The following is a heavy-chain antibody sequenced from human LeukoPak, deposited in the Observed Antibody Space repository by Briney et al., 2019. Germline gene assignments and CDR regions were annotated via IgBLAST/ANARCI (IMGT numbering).Heavy chain of an antibody. CDR2: VYYSGST. CDR1: GGSISTNY. CDR3: ARDGGITGSYWYFDY. V-gene: IGHV4-59*01. J-gene: IGHJ4*02. D-gene: IGHD1-20*01. Sequence: PSETLSLTCTVSGGSISTNYWSWIRQPPGKGLEWIGYVYYSGSTNYNPSLKSRVTISVDTSKNQFSLTLSSVTAADTAVYYCARDGGITGSYWYFDYWGQGTLVTVSS.